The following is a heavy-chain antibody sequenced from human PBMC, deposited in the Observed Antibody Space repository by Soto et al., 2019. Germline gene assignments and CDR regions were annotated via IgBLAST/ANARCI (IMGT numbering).Heavy chain of an antibody. D-gene: IGHD6-13*01. J-gene: IGHJ6*02. CDR1: GFTFDNYG. CDR3: ATVWTAGFPQTVYYYYYGMDV. Sequence: GGSLRLSCAASGFTFDNYGVHWVRQGPGKGLEWVAVIWYDGSNEYYADSVKGRFTISRDNSENTVYLQMNSLRAEDTAVYYCATVWTAGFPQTVYYYYYGMDVWGQGTTVTVSS. V-gene: IGHV3-33*01. CDR2: IWYDGSNE.